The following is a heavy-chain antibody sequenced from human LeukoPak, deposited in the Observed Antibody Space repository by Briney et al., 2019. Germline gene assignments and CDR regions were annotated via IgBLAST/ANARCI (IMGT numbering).Heavy chain of an antibody. CDR3: ARRYSGSPFDY. CDR2: IRQDGNEK. D-gene: IGHD1-26*01. J-gene: IGHJ4*02. V-gene: IGHV3-7*01. Sequence: GGSLRLSCAASGFTFSTYWMTWVRQAPGKGLEWVANIRQDGNEKYYVDSVKGRFTISRDNAKNSLYLQMNSLRDEDTAVYYCARRYSGSPFDYWGQGTLVTVSS. CDR1: GFTFSTYW.